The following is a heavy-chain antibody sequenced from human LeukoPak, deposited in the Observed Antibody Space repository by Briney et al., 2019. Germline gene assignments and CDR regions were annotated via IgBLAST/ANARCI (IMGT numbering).Heavy chain of an antibody. J-gene: IGHJ4*02. CDR1: GFTFTNAW. CDR3: TIGAYYYGSDSYRGYYFDY. CDR2: LKSKTHDETT. Sequence: GGSLRLSCAASGFTFTNAWMTWVRQAPGKGLEWVGRLKSKTHDETTDYAAPVKGRFTISRDDSKNTVYLQMNSLKTEDTAVYYCTIGAYYYGSDSYRGYYFDYWGQGTLVTVSS. D-gene: IGHD3-10*01. V-gene: IGHV3-15*01.